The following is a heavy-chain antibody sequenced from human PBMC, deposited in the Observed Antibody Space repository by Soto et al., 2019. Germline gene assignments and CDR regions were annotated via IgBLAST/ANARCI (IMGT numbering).Heavy chain of an antibody. CDR1: GGSFSGYY. CDR2: INHSGST. CDR3: ARKVGATEGGDYYYTGMDV. V-gene: IGHV4-34*01. Sequence: SETLSLTCAVYGGSFSGYYWSWIRQPPGKGLEWIGEINHSGSTNYNPSLKSRVTISVDTSKNQFSLKLSSVTAADTAVYYCARKVGATEGGDYYYTGMDVWGQGNTVTVS. J-gene: IGHJ6*02. D-gene: IGHD1-26*01.